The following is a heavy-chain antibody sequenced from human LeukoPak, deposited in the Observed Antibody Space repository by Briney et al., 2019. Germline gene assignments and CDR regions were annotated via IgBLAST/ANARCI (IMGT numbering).Heavy chain of an antibody. CDR3: ARRPSKLLWFGELSGYFDY. CDR2: INHSGST. V-gene: IGHV4-34*01. CDR1: GFTFSSYS. D-gene: IGHD3-10*01. Sequence: GSLRLSCAASGFTFSSYSMNWVRQPPGKGLEWIGEINHSGSTNYNPSLKSRVTISVDTSKNQFSLKLSSVTAADTAVYYCARRPSKLLWFGELSGYFDYWGQGTLVTVSS. J-gene: IGHJ4*02.